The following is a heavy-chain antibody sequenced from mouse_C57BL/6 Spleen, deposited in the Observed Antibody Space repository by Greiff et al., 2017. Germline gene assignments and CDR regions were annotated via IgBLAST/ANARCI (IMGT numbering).Heavy chain of an antibody. CDR2: IYPGSGST. CDR3: ARWSYSQPNFAY. Sequence: QVQLQQSGAELVKPGASVKMSCKASGYTFTSYWITWVKQRPGQGLEWIGDIYPGSGSTNYNEKFKRKATLTVDTSSSTAYMQLSNLTSEYSAVYYCARWSYSQPNFAYWGQGTLVTVSA. V-gene: IGHV1-55*01. CDR1: GYTFTSYW. J-gene: IGHJ3*01. D-gene: IGHD2-12*01.